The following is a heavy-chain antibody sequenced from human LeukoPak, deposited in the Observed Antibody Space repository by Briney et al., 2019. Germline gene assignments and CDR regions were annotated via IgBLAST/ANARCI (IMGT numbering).Heavy chain of an antibody. CDR3: ARGRLARSPYFDY. V-gene: IGHV4-39*07. Sequence: SETLSLTCTVSGGSISSSSYYWGWIRQPPGKGLEWIGSIYYSGSTYYNPSLKSRVTISVETSKNQFSLNLSSVTAADTAVYYCARGRLARSPYFDYWGQGTLVTVSS. CDR1: GGSISSSSYY. CDR2: IYYSGST. J-gene: IGHJ4*02. D-gene: IGHD6-19*01.